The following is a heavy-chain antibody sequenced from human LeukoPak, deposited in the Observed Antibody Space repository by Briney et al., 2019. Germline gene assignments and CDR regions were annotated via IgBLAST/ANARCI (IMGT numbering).Heavy chain of an antibody. V-gene: IGHV1-2*02. CDR3: ARVAIVVVPTAILAPFDY. D-gene: IGHD2-2*02. J-gene: IGHJ4*02. Sequence: ASVKVSCKASGYTFTGCYMHWVRQAPGQGLEWMGWINPNSGGTNYAQKFQGRVTMTRDTSISTAYMELSRLRSDDTAVYYCARVAIVVVPTAILAPFDYWGQGTLVTVSS. CDR2: INPNSGGT. CDR1: GYTFTGCY.